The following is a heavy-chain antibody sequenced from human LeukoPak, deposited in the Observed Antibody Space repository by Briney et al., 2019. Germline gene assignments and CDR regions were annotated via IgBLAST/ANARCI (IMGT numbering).Heavy chain of an antibody. CDR3: ARVGPSDYYDSSGYDY. V-gene: IGHV3-53*01. D-gene: IGHD3-22*01. Sequence: GSLRLSCAASGFTVSSNYMSWVRQAPGKGLEWVSVIYSGGSTYYADSVKGRFTTSRDNSKNTLYLQMNSLRAEDTAVYYCARVGPSDYYDSSGYDYWGQGTLVTVSS. CDR1: GFTVSSNY. CDR2: IYSGGST. J-gene: IGHJ4*02.